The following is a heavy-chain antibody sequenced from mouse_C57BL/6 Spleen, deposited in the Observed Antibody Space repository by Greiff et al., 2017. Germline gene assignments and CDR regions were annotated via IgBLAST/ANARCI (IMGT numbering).Heavy chain of an antibody. CDR2: IDPSDSET. V-gene: IGHV1-52*01. Sequence: QVQLQQSGAELVRPGSSVKLSCKASGYTFTSYGMHWVKQRPVQGLEWIGNIDPSDSETYYNQKFKDKATLTVEKSSSTPYMQLISLTSEDSAVYYCARGEQGCEFAYWGQGTIVTVSA. D-gene: IGHD3-3*01. J-gene: IGHJ3*01. CDR3: ARGEQGCEFAY. CDR1: GYTFTSYG.